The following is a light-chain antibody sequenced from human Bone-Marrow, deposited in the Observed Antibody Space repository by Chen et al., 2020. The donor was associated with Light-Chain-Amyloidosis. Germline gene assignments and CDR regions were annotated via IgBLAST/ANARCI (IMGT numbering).Light chain of an antibody. V-gene: IGLV2-14*03. J-gene: IGLJ1*01. Sequence: PALTQPASMYVSPGPTTYNSSTRTSTDVGGYNYVSWYQQHPGKAPKLMIYDVSTRPSGVSSRFSGSKSGDTAALTISGRQAEDEADYYCSSYTASSFYVFGTATTVTVL. CDR1: STDVGGYNY. CDR2: DVS. CDR3: SSYTASSFYV.